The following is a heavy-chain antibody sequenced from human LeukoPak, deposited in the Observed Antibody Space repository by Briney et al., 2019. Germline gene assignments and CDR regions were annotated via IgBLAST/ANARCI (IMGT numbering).Heavy chain of an antibody. D-gene: IGHD1-14*01. J-gene: IGHJ3*02. CDR2: ISSSSSTI. V-gene: IGHV3-48*01. CDR1: GFTFNSFG. CDR3: ARRREPEI. Sequence: GGSLRLSCAASGFTFNSFGMSWVRQAPGKGLEWLSYISSSSSTIYYADSVRGRFTISRDNAKNSLYLQMDSLRAEDTAVYYCARRREPEIWGQGTMVTVSS.